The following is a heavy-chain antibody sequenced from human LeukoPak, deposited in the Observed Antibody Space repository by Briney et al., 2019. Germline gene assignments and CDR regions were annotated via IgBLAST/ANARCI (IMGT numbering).Heavy chain of an antibody. Sequence: GVSLRLSCAASGFTFSDHAMTWVRQPPGKGLEWVASFDGNAHGTYFADSVKGRCTISSDNSKNTVYLQMNSLRADDTAIYYCAKARIIGVGWAQFDSWGQGSLVTVSS. CDR1: GFTFSDHA. D-gene: IGHD2-21*01. V-gene: IGHV3-23*01. CDR2: FDGNAHGT. CDR3: AKARIIGVGWAQFDS. J-gene: IGHJ4*02.